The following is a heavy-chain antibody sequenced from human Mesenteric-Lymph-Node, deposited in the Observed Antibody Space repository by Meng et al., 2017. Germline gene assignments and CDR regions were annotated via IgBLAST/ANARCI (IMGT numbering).Heavy chain of an antibody. CDR1: GFTFSTYW. CDR2: INGDGTTT. CDR3: AREDWYSTSSADY. D-gene: IGHD1-26*01. J-gene: IGHJ4*02. V-gene: IGHV3-74*01. Sequence: GESLKISCAASGFTFSTYWMYWVRQAPGKGLVWVSRINGDGTTTSYADSVKGRFTISRDNAENTVYVQMNNLRAEDTAVYYCAREDWYSTSSADYWGQGTLVTVSS.